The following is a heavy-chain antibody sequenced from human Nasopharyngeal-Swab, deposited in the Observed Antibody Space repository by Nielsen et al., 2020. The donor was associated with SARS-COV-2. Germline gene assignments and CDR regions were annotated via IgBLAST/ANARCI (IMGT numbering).Heavy chain of an antibody. CDR1: GDSVSSNSAA. CDR3: ARDKGPAVAGTWFGFDP. Sequence: SQTRSLTSAISGDSVSSNSAAWNWIRQSPSRGLEWLGRTYYRSKWYNDYAVSVKSRITINPDTSKNQFSLQLNSVTPEDTAVYYCARDKGPAVAGTWFGFDPWGQGTLVTVSS. V-gene: IGHV6-1*01. D-gene: IGHD6-19*01. CDR2: TYYRSKWYN. J-gene: IGHJ5*02.